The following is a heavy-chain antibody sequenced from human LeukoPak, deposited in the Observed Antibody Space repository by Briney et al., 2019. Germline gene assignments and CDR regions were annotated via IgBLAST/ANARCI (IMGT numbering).Heavy chain of an antibody. CDR2: IFPSGGEI. CDR1: GFTFSTFA. J-gene: IGHJ6*03. CDR3: AGLTIGADYYMDV. Sequence: GGSLRLSCAASGFTFSTFAMIWVRQPPGKGLEWVSSIFPSGGEIHYADSVRGRFTISRDNSKNTLYLQMNSLRAEDTAVYYCAGLTIGADYYMDVWGKGTTVTVSS. D-gene: IGHD3-10*01. V-gene: IGHV3-23*01.